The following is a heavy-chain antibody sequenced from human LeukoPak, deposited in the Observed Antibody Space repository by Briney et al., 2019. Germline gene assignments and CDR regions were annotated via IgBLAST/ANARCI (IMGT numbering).Heavy chain of an antibody. Sequence: SGGSLRLSCAASGCTFSDYYMSWVRQAPGKGLEWVAVIWYHGSNKYYADSVKGRFTISRDNSKNTLYLQMNSLRAEDTAVYYCARDTVTDVYYYYYYGMDVWGQGTTVPVSS. D-gene: IGHD4-17*01. CDR3: ARDTVTDVYYYYYYGMDV. J-gene: IGHJ6*02. CDR1: GCTFSDYY. CDR2: IWYHGSNK. V-gene: IGHV3-33*08.